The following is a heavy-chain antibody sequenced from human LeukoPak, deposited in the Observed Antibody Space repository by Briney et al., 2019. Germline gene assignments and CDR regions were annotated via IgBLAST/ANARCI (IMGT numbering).Heavy chain of an antibody. CDR1: GFIFSNYW. V-gene: IGHV3-48*01. CDR3: AREYCSSTSCLYDY. D-gene: IGHD2-2*01. J-gene: IGHJ4*02. CDR2: ISSSSSTI. Sequence: PGGSLRLSCAASGFIFSNYWMHWVRQAPGKGLEWVSYISSSSSTIYYADSVKGRFTISRDKAKNSLYLQMNSLRAEDTAVYYCAREYCSSTSCLYDYWGQGTLVTVSS.